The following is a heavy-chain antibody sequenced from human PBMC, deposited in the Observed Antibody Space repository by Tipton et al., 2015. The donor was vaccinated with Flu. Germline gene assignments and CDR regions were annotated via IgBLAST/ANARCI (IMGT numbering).Heavy chain of an antibody. V-gene: IGHV3-30*18. CDR1: GFNLTTYG. CDR3: AKDYYESSGYVNIDWFFDV. CDR2: SSYDERNE. D-gene: IGHD3-22*01. Sequence: SLRLSCAASGFNLTTYGVHWVRQAPGKGLEWVAVSSYDERNEFCVESVKGRISITRDISKNTLYLQINSLRPEDTAIYYCAKDYYESSGYVNIDWFFDVWGRGTLVAVSS. J-gene: IGHJ2*01.